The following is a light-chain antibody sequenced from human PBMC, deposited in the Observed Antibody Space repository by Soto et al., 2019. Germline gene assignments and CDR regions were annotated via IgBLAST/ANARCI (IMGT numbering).Light chain of an antibody. CDR1: QSVSSSY. V-gene: IGKV3-20*01. Sequence: EIVLTQSPGTLSLSPGERATLSCRASQSVSSSYLAWYQQKPGQAPRLLIYGASSRSAGIPDRFSGSGAGTDFTLTISRQEPEDFAVYYCQQYGSAPPITFVQGTRLEIK. CDR3: QQYGSAPPIT. J-gene: IGKJ5*01. CDR2: GAS.